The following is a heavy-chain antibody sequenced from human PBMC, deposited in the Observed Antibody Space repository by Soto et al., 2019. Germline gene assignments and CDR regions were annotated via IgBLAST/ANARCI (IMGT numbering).Heavy chain of an antibody. V-gene: IGHV3-21*01. Sequence: GGSLRLSCAASGFTFSSYSMNWVRQAPGKGLEWVSSISSSSSYIYYADSVKGRFTISRDNAKNSLYLQMNSLRAEDTAVYYCARDKPEDIVVVVAATLSYYYGMDVWGQGTTVTVSS. CDR2: ISSSSSYI. D-gene: IGHD2-15*01. J-gene: IGHJ6*02. CDR1: GFTFSSYS. CDR3: ARDKPEDIVVVVAATLSYYYGMDV.